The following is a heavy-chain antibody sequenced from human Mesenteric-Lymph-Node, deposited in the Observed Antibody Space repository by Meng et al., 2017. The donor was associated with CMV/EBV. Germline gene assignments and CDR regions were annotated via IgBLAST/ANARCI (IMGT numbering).Heavy chain of an antibody. V-gene: IGHV4-34*01. J-gene: IGHJ4*02. D-gene: IGHD2-15*01. Sequence: QVQLQRWGAGLFKPSETLSLTCAVYGGSFRCYYWSWIRQPPGKGLEWIGEINHSGVPNYTPSLKSRVTISLARSKNQFSLKLSSVTAEDTAVYYCARGSDIPVNNYWGQGTLVTVSS. CDR1: GGSFRCYY. CDR3: ARGSDIPVNNY. CDR2: INHSGVP.